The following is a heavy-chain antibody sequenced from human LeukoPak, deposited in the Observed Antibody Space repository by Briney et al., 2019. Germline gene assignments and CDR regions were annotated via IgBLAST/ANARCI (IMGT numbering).Heavy chain of an antibody. Sequence: SETPSLTCTVSGGSISSGSYYWSWIRQPAGKGLEWIGRIYTSGSTNYNPSLKSRVTISVDTSKNQFSLKLSSVTAADTAVYYCARDSGQYWYFDLWGRGTLVTVSS. CDR2: IYTSGST. CDR1: GGSISSGSYY. CDR3: ARDSGQYWYFDL. V-gene: IGHV4-61*02. J-gene: IGHJ2*01. D-gene: IGHD1-14*01.